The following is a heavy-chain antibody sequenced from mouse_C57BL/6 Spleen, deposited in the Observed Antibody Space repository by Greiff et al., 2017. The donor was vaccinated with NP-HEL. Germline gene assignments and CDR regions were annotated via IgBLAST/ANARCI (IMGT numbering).Heavy chain of an antibody. J-gene: IGHJ4*01. CDR1: GYTFTSYW. CDR3: ARDDYDHAMDY. CDR2: IDPSDGYT. Sequence: QVQLQQSGAELVMPGASVKLSCKASGYTFTSYWMHWVKQRPGQGLEWIGEIDPSDGYTNYNQKFKGKSTLTVDKSSSTAYMQLSSLTSEDSAVYYCARDDYDHAMDYWGQGTSVTVSS. V-gene: IGHV1-69*01. D-gene: IGHD2-4*01.